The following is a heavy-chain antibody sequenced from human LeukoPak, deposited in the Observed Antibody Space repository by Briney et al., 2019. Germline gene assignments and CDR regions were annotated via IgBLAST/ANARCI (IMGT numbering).Heavy chain of an antibody. CDR2: INPSGGST. Sequence: ASVKVSCKASGYTFTSYYMHWVRQAPGQGLEGRGIINPSGGSTSYAQKFQGRVTMTRDTSTSTVYMELSSLRSEDTAVYYCARDRGRFLEVWGQGTLVTVSS. CDR3: ARDRGRFLEV. J-gene: IGHJ4*02. CDR1: GYTFTSYY. V-gene: IGHV1-46*03. D-gene: IGHD3-3*01.